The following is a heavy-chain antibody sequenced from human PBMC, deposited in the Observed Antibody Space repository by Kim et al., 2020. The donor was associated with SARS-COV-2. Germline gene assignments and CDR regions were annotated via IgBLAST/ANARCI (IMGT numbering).Heavy chain of an antibody. CDR3: VKGRSGDITAAGNY. CDR1: GFTFNNYA. CDR2: ISNNGDRT. D-gene: IGHD6-25*01. Sequence: GGSLRLSCSASGFTFNNYAMYWVRQAPGKGLDYVSAISNNGDRTYYADSVKGRFSISRDSSKNTLYLQMSSLRVEDTGIYYCVKGRSGDITAAGNYWGQGTLVTVSS. J-gene: IGHJ4*02. V-gene: IGHV3-64D*09.